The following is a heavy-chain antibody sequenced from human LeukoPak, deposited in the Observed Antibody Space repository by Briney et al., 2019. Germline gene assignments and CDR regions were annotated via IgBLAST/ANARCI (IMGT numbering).Heavy chain of an antibody. CDR1: DDSIRSYY. CDR2: VYYSATT. V-gene: IGHV4-59*08. D-gene: IGHD2-21*01. J-gene: IGHJ6*02. CDR3: ARHGVLWFGKPRHFYGMDV. Sequence: SETLSLTCTVPDDSIRSYYWSWIRQPPGKGLEWIGHVYYSATTYSNPSLKSRVTISVDTSKNQVFLKLTSVTAADTAVYYCARHGVLWFGKPRHFYGMDVWGQGTTVTVSS.